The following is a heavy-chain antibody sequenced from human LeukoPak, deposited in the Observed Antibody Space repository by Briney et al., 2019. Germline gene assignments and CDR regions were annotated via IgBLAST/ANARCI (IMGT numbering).Heavy chain of an antibody. Sequence: SETLSLTCAVSGGSISSTSYYWAWIRQPPGKGLEWIGTIYHSGSTYHNPSLKSRVTMSVDTSRNRFSLKLSSVDAADTAVYYCAKAGVRYFDSSGLYAFDFWGQGTTVTVSS. CDR3: AKAGVRYFDSSGLYAFDF. J-gene: IGHJ3*01. V-gene: IGHV4-39*01. D-gene: IGHD3-22*01. CDR2: IYHSGST. CDR1: GGSISSTSYY.